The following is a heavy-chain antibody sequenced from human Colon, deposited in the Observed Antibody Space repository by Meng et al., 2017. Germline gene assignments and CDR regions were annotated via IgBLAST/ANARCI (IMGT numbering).Heavy chain of an antibody. CDR3: ARDRKHYGERGWFDP. Sequence: HELGPGPCHPSQTLSPTGTVSGGSISSGDYLWSWIRPPTGKGLEWIGYIYYSGSTYSNASLKSRVTISIDRSKNQFSLKLSSVTAADTAVYYCARDRKHYGERGWFDPWGQGTLVTVSS. CDR2: IYYSGST. V-gene: IGHV4-30-4*01. CDR1: GGSISSGDYL. D-gene: IGHD4-17*01. J-gene: IGHJ5*02.